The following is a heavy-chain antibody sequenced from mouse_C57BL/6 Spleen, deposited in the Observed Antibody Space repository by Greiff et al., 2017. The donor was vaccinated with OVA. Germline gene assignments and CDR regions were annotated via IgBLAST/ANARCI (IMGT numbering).Heavy chain of an antibody. V-gene: IGHV5-9*01. CDR1: GFTFSSYT. D-gene: IGHD2-4*01. Sequence: DVKLVESGGGLVKPGGSLKLSCAASGFTFSSYTMSWVRQTPEKRLEWVATISGGGGNTYYPDSVKGRFTISRDNAKNTLYLQMSSLRSEDTALYYCARQGITSYYYAMDYWGQGTSVTVSS. J-gene: IGHJ4*01. CDR3: ARQGITSYYYAMDY. CDR2: ISGGGGNT.